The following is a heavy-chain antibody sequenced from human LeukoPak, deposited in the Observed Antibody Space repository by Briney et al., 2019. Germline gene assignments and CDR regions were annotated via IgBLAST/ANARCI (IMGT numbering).Heavy chain of an antibody. Sequence: SETLSLTCTVSGGSISSYYWSWIRQPPGKGLEWIGYIYYSGSTNYNPSLKSRVTISVDTSKNQFSLKLSSVTAADTAVYYCARSHDFWSRHAFDIWGQGTMVTVSS. CDR2: IYYSGST. D-gene: IGHD3-3*01. V-gene: IGHV4-59*01. CDR3: ARSHDFWSRHAFDI. CDR1: GGSISSYY. J-gene: IGHJ3*02.